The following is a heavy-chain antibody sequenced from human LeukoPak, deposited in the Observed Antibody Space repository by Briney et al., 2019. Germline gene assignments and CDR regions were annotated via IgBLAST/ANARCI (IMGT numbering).Heavy chain of an antibody. CDR2: IYYSGST. D-gene: IGHD6-19*01. Sequence: SETLSLTCTVSGGSISSSSYYWGWIRQPPGKGLEWIGSIYYSGSTYYNPSLKSRVTISVDTSKNQFSLKLSSVTAADTAVYYCARTPHYSSGPRGWFDPWGQGTLVTVSS. CDR1: GGSISSSSYY. CDR3: ARTPHYSSGPRGWFDP. V-gene: IGHV4-39*01. J-gene: IGHJ5*02.